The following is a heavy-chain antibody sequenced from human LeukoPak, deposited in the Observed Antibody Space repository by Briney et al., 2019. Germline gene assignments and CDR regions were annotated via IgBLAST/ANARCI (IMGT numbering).Heavy chain of an antibody. CDR3: ARDAEYSSSFFDY. CDR1: GGSIRSSYYY. Sequence: SETLSLTCTVSGGSIRSSYYYWGWIRQPPGKGLEWIGSIYDSGSTYYNPSLKSRVTISVDTSKNQFSLKLNSVTAADTAVYYCARDAEYSSSFFDYWGQGTLVTVSS. J-gene: IGHJ4*02. D-gene: IGHD6-6*01. V-gene: IGHV4-39*02. CDR2: IYDSGST.